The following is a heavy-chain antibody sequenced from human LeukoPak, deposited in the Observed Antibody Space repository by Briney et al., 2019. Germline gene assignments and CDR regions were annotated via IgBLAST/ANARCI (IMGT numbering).Heavy chain of an antibody. J-gene: IGHJ6*02. CDR3: AGLPIVATITEGLYYYYYGMDV. CDR1: GGSISGGGYY. V-gene: IGHV4-31*03. D-gene: IGHD5-12*01. CDR2: IFYSGST. Sequence: SQTLSLTCTVSGGSISGGGYYWSWIRQNPRKGLEWIAYIFYSGSTLYNPSLKSRVTISVDTSKNQFSLKLNSVTAADTAVYYCAGLPIVATITEGLYYYYYGMDVWGQGTTVTVSS.